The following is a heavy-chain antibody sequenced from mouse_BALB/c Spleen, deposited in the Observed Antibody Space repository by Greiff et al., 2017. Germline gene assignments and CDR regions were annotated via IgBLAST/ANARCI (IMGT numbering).Heavy chain of an antibody. J-gene: IGHJ4*01. CDR1: GFTFSSYG. V-gene: IGHV5-6-3*01. D-gene: IGHD1-3*01. CDR2: INSNGGST. Sequence: EVMLVESGGGLVQPGGSLKLSCAASGFTFSSYGMSWVRQTPDKRLELVATINSNGGSTYYPDSVKGRFTISRDNAKNTLYLQMSSLKSEDTAMYYCARALYYYAMDYWGQGTSVTVSS. CDR3: ARALYYYAMDY.